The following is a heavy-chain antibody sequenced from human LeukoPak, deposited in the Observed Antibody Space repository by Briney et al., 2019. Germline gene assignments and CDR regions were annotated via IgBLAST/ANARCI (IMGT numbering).Heavy chain of an antibody. CDR3: AVNRRDGYNFGFGY. Sequence: ASVKVSCKASGGTFSSYAISWVRQAPGQGLEWMGGIIPIFGTANYAQKFQDRVTITADESTSTAYMELSSLRSEDTAVYYCAVNRRDGYNFGFGYWGQGTLVTVSS. D-gene: IGHD5-24*01. V-gene: IGHV1-69*13. J-gene: IGHJ4*02. CDR2: IIPIFGTA. CDR1: GGTFSSYA.